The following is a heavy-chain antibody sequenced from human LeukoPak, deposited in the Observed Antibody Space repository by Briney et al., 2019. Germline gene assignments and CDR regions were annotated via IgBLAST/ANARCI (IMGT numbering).Heavy chain of an antibody. V-gene: IGHV4-30-4*08. Sequence: SQTLSLTCTVSGGSISSGDYYWSWIRQTPGKGLEWIGYIYYSGSTYYNPSLKSRVSISLDTSKNQFSLKLSSVTAADTAVYYCARDTVDTAMVQHWGQGTLVTVSS. CDR1: GGSISSGDYY. CDR3: ARDTVDTAMVQH. CDR2: IYYSGST. D-gene: IGHD5-18*01. J-gene: IGHJ1*01.